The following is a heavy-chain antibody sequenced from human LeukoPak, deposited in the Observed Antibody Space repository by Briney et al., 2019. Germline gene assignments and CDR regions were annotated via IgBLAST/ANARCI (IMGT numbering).Heavy chain of an antibody. V-gene: IGHV4-34*01. Sequence: RPSETLSLTCAVYGGSFSGYYWSWIRQPPGKGLEWIGEINHSGSTNYNPSLKSRVTISVDTSKNQFSLKLSSVTAADTAVYYCARGRRYSYGYGGWFDPWGQGTLVTVSS. D-gene: IGHD5-18*01. CDR1: GGSFSGYY. CDR2: INHSGST. CDR3: ARGRRYSYGYGGWFDP. J-gene: IGHJ5*02.